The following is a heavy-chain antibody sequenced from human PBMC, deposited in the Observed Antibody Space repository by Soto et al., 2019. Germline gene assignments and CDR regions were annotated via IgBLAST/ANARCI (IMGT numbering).Heavy chain of an antibody. V-gene: IGHV4-34*01. CDR1: GGSFSGYY. Sequence: QVQLQQWGAGLLKPSETLSLTCAVYGGSFSGYYWSWIRQPPGKGLEWIGEINHGGSTNYNPSLKSRVTISVDTSKTQFSLKLSSVTAADTAGYYGARPIRGGGMDVWGQGTTVTVSS. J-gene: IGHJ6*02. CDR3: ARPIRGGGMDV. D-gene: IGHD3-10*01. CDR2: INHGGST.